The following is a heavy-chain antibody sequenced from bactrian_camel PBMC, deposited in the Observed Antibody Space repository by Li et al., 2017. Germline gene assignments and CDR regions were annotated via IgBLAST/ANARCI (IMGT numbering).Heavy chain of an antibody. CDR3: AAVTGCSLTPWLRDPGNKSGPMN. V-gene: IGHV3S53*01. D-gene: IGHD3*01. CDR2: IDSDGSR. Sequence: HVQLVESGGGTVQIGGSLRVSCKVSGYTRSDFCMGWFRQIPGKEREGLASIDSDGSRNNAHSVKGRVTISRDNAKKNTLYLQMNNLKPEDTAMYYCAAVTGCSLTPWLRDPGNKSGPMNWGQGTQVTVS. J-gene: IGHJ4*01. CDR1: GYTRSDFC.